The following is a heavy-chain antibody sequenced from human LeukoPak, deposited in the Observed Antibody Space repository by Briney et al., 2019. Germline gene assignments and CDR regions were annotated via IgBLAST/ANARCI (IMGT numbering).Heavy chain of an antibody. V-gene: IGHV4-61*02. CDR2: ISTSGST. D-gene: IGHD1-26*01. CDR3: ARLPSGGSYGWFDP. Sequence: PSETLSLTCTVSGGSISSGSYYWSWIRQPAGKGLEWIGRISTSGSTNNNPSLKSRVTVSVDTSKNQFSLKLSSVTAADTAVYYCARLPSGGSYGWFDPWGQGTLVTVSS. CDR1: GGSISSGSYY. J-gene: IGHJ5*02.